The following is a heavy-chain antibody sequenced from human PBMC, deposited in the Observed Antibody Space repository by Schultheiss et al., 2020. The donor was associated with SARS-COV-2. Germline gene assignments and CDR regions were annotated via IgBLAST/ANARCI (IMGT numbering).Heavy chain of an antibody. J-gene: IGHJ4*02. CDR2: IYTSGST. CDR3: AAGPLWFGELLLLDY. CDR1: GGSMSSGSYY. Sequence: SETLSLTCTVSGGSMSSGSYYWTWIRQPAGKGLEWIGRIYTSGSTNYNPSLKSRVTISVDTSKNQFSLKLSSVTAADTAVYYCAAGPLWFGELLLLDYWGQGTLVTVSS. V-gene: IGHV4-61*02. D-gene: IGHD3-10*01.